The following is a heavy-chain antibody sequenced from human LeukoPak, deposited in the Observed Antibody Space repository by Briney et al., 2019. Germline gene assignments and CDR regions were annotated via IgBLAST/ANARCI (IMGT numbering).Heavy chain of an antibody. Sequence: SETLSLTCAVSGGSISSGNWWSWVRQPPGKGLEWIGEIYHSGSTNYNPSLKSRVTISVDKSKNQFSLKLSSVTAADTAVYFCARGWGQQLPPTYWGQGTLVTVSS. CDR2: IYHSGST. CDR3: ARGWGQQLPPTY. CDR1: GGSISSGNW. V-gene: IGHV4-4*02. J-gene: IGHJ4*02. D-gene: IGHD6-13*01.